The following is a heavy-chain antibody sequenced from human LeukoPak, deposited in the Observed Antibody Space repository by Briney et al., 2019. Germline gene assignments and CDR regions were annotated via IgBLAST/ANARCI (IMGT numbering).Heavy chain of an antibody. V-gene: IGHV3-23*01. Sequence: GGTLRLSCAASGFTFSSYGMSWVRQAPGKGLEWVSAISGSGGSTYYADSVKGRFTISRDNSKNTLYLQMNSLRAEDTAVYYCARETGGSGSYQFDYWGQGTLVTVSS. D-gene: IGHD3-10*01. CDR3: ARETGGSGSYQFDY. J-gene: IGHJ4*02. CDR2: ISGSGGST. CDR1: GFTFSSYG.